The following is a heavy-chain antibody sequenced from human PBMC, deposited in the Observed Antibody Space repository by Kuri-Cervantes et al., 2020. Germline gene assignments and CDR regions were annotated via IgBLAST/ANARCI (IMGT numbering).Heavy chain of an antibody. CDR2: INAGNGNT. V-gene: IGHV1-3*01. Sequence: ASVKVSCKASGYTFTSYAMHWVRQAPGQRLEWMGWINAGNGNTKYSQKFQGRVTITRDTSASTAYMELSSLRSDDTAVYYCARSDSSGYSVDYWGQGTLVTVSS. D-gene: IGHD3-22*01. CDR1: GYTFTSYA. J-gene: IGHJ4*02. CDR3: ARSDSSGYSVDY.